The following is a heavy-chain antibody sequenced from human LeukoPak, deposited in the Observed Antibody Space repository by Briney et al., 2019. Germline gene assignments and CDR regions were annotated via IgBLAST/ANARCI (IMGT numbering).Heavy chain of an antibody. V-gene: IGHV3-48*03. CDR1: GFSFSSYE. CDR3: AELGITMIGGV. CDR2: ISGSGGST. D-gene: IGHD3-10*02. J-gene: IGHJ6*04. Sequence: GGSLRLSCAASGFSFSSYEMNWVRQAPGKGLEWVSAISGSGGSTYYADSVKGRFTISRDNAKNSLYLQMNSLRAEDTAVYYCAELGITMIGGVWGKGTTVTISS.